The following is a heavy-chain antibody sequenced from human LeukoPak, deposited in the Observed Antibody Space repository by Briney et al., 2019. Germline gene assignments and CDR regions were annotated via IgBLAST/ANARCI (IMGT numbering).Heavy chain of an antibody. Sequence: SETLSLTCAVSGGSISSGGYSWSWIRQPPGKGLEWIGYIYHSGSTYYNPSLKSRVTISVDRSKNQFSLKLSSVTAADTAAYYCARGGAAADWYYYGMDVWGQGTTVTVSS. J-gene: IGHJ6*02. V-gene: IGHV4-30-2*01. CDR1: GGSISSGGYS. CDR3: ARGGAAADWYYYGMDV. CDR2: IYHSGST. D-gene: IGHD6-13*01.